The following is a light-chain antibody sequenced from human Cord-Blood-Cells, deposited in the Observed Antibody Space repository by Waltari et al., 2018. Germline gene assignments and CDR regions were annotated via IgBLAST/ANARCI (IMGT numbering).Light chain of an antibody. J-gene: IGLJ1*01. CDR3: SSYTSSSTLYV. CDR2: EVS. V-gene: IGLV2-14*01. CDR1: SSDVGGYHY. Sequence: QSALTQPASVSGSPGQSITISCTGTSSDVGGYHYVSWYQQHPGKAPKLMIYEVSNRPAGVSNRFSGSKSGNTASLTISGLQAEDEAEYYCSSYTSSSTLYVVGTGTKVTVL.